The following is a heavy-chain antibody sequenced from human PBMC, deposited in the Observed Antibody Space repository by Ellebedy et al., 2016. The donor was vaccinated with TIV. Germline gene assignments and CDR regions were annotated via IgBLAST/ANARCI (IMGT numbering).Heavy chain of an antibody. Sequence: GESLKISCAASGFSVSNKYMNWVRQAPGKGLEWLSVVYSGGGTFYADSVKGRFTVSRDISKNTLSLHMNSLRAEDTAVYYCARGQTAAGTPPFDYWGQGTLVTVSS. V-gene: IGHV3-53*01. D-gene: IGHD6-13*01. CDR1: GFSVSNKY. J-gene: IGHJ4*02. CDR3: ARGQTAAGTPPFDY. CDR2: VYSGGGT.